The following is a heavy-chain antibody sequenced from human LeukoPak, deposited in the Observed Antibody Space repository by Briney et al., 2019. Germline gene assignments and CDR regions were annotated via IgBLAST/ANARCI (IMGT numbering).Heavy chain of an antibody. V-gene: IGHV3-64*02. J-gene: IGHJ4*02. Sequence: GGSLRLSCVASGFTFSRYAIHWVRQAPGKGLEYVSTISSHGGSTYYADSVKGRFTISRDNSKNTLYLQMGSLRAEDMAVYYCARESDNSPFYYWGQGTLVTVSS. CDR2: ISSHGGST. CDR3: ARESDNSPFYY. D-gene: IGHD3-22*01. CDR1: GFTFSRYA.